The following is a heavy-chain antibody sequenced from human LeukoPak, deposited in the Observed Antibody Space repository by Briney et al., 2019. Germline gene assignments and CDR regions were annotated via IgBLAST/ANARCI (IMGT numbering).Heavy chain of an antibody. V-gene: IGHV3-23*01. CDR2: ISGSGGST. J-gene: IGHJ3*02. CDR3: AKTPGSGYYSFRDAFDI. CDR1: GFTFSSYA. D-gene: IGHD3-3*01. Sequence: GGSLRLSCAASGFTFSSYAMSWVRQAPGKGLEWVSAISGSGGSTYYAGSVKGRFTISRDNSKNTLYLQMNSLRAEDTAVYYCAKTPGSGYYSFRDAFDIWGQGTMVTVSS.